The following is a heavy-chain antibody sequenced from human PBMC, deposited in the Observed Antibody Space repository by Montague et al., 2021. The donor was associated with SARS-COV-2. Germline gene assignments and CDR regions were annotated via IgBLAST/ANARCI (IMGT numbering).Heavy chain of an antibody. CDR3: ARLGRQQLVRLSGMDV. D-gene: IGHD6-13*01. J-gene: IGHJ6*02. CDR1: GGSISSSSYY. CDR2: IYNSGGT. V-gene: IGHV4-39*07. Sequence: SETLSLTCTVSGGSISSSSYYWGWIRQPPGKGLGWIGSIYNSGGTYYNPSLKSRVTISVDTSKNQFSLKLSSVTAADTAVYYCARLGRQQLVRLSGMDVWGQGTTVTVSS.